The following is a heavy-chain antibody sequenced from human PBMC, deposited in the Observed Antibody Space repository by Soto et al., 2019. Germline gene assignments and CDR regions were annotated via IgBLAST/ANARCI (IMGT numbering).Heavy chain of an antibody. Sequence: PGGSLRLSCAASGFTFSSYAMSWVRQAPGKGLEWVSVIYTGGNTYYADSVKGRFTISRDNSKNTLYLQMNSLRAEDTAVYYCARGLYYCSGGSCYEDYYYGMDVWGQGTTVTVSS. V-gene: IGHV3-53*01. D-gene: IGHD2-15*01. CDR1: GFTFSSYA. CDR3: ARGLYYCSGGSCYEDYYYGMDV. CDR2: IYTGGNT. J-gene: IGHJ6*02.